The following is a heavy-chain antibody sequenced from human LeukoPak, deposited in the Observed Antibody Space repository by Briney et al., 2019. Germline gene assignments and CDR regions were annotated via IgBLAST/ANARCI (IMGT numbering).Heavy chain of an antibody. Sequence: ASVKVSCKTSGYSFTDYQMHWVRQAPGQGLEWMGWINPKSGGTNYAQKFAGRVTVTRDTSINTAYMELSRLTFDDTAVYYRARVFQYYYDRSGSPELVSHFDYWGQGTLVTVSS. J-gene: IGHJ4*02. CDR3: ARVFQYYYDRSGSPELVSHFDY. V-gene: IGHV1-2*02. D-gene: IGHD3-22*01. CDR1: GYSFTDYQ. CDR2: INPKSGGT.